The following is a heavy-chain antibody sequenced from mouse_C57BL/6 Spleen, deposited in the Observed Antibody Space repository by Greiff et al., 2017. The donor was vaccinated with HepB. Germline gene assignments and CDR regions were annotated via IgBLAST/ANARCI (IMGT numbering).Heavy chain of an antibody. CDR3: TDGYGSSSWFAY. CDR1: GYTFTDYE. D-gene: IGHD1-1*01. Sequence: LQESGAELVRPGASVTLSCKASGYTFTDYEMHWVKQTPVHGLEWIGAIDPETGGTAYNQKFKGKAILTADKSSSTAYMELRSLTSEDSAVYYCTDGYGSSSWFAYWGQGTLVTVSA. J-gene: IGHJ3*01. V-gene: IGHV1-15*01. CDR2: IDPETGGT.